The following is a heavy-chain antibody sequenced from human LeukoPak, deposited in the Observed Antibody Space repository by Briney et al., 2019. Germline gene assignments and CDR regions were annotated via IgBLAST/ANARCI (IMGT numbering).Heavy chain of an antibody. Sequence: GGSLRLSCAASGFTFSNAWMSWVRQAPGKGLEWVGRNKSKTDGGTTDYAAPVKGRFTISRDDSKNTLYLQMNSLKTEDTAVYYCYMLGYWGQGTLVTVSS. CDR1: GFTFSNAW. J-gene: IGHJ4*02. CDR2: NKSKTDGGTT. V-gene: IGHV3-15*01. CDR3: YMLGY. D-gene: IGHD2-8*01.